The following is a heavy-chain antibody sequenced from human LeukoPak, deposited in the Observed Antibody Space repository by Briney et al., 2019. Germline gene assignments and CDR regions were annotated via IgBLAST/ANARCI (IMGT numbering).Heavy chain of an antibody. J-gene: IGHJ4*02. CDR1: GFTFDDYA. CDR2: ISWNSGSI. D-gene: IGHD3-22*01. V-gene: IGHV3-9*01. Sequence: GRSLRLSCAASGFTFDDYAMHWVRQAPGKGLEWVSGISWNSGSIGYADSVKGRFTISRDNAKNSLYLQMNSLRAEDTALYYCAKGYYYDSSGSYFDYWGQGTLVTVSS. CDR3: AKGYYYDSSGSYFDY.